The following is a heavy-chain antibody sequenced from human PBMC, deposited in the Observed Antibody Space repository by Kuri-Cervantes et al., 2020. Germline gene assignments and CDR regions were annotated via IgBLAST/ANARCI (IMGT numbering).Heavy chain of an antibody. CDR2: ISGSGGST. CDR3: AKGGTGYCTSTSCYLPDY. J-gene: IGHJ4*02. V-gene: IGHV3-23*01. D-gene: IGHD2-2*01. CDR1: GFTFSSYA. Sequence: GESLKISCAASGFTFSSYAMSWVRQAPGKGLEWVSAISGSGGSTYYADSVKGRFTISRDNAKGSLYLQMNSLRAEDTALYYCAKGGTGYCTSTSCYLPDYWGQGTLVTVSS.